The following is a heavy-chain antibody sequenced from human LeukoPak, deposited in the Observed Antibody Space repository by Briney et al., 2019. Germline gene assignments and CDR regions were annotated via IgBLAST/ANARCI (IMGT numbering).Heavy chain of an antibody. J-gene: IGHJ3*02. CDR2: INSDGSST. D-gene: IGHD3-3*01. CDR3: ARDEDWSGYYGAFDI. CDR1: GFTFSIYW. Sequence: QPGGSLRLSCAASGFTFSIYWMHWVRQAPGKGLVCVSRINSDGSSTSYADSVKGRFTISRDNAKNTLYLQMNSLRAEDTAVCYCARDEDWSGYYGAFDIWGQGTMVTVSS. V-gene: IGHV3-74*01.